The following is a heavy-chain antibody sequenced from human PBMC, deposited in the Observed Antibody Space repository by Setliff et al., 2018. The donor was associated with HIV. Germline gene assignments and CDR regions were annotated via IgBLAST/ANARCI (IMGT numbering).Heavy chain of an antibody. CDR1: GGSISNYY. Sequence: PSETLSLTCTVSGGSISNYYWSWIRQPPGRGLEWIGRIYYSGSTYYNPSLKSRVTISVDTSKNQFSLKLSSVTAADTAVYYCARDVVGQQLPNYWGQGTLVTVSS. D-gene: IGHD6-13*01. CDR2: IYYSGST. J-gene: IGHJ4*02. V-gene: IGHV4-59*12. CDR3: ARDVVGQQLPNY.